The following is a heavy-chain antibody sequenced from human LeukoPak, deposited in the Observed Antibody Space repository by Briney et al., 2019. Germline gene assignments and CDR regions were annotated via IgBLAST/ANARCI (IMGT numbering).Heavy chain of an antibody. CDR1: GGTFSSYA. V-gene: IGHV1-69*04. CDR3: ARADPKDYYMDV. Sequence: SVKVSCKASGGTFSSYAISWVRQAPGQGLEWMGRIIPILGIANYAQRFQGRVTITTDESTSTAYMELSSLRSEDTAVYYCARADPKDYYMDVWGKGTTVTVSS. J-gene: IGHJ6*03. CDR2: IIPILGIA.